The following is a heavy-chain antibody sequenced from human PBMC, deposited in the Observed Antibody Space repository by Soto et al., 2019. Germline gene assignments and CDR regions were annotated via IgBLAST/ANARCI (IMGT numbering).Heavy chain of an antibody. Sequence: SETLSLTCAVSGGSISSSNWWSWVRQPPGKGLEWIGEIYHSGSTNYNPSLKSRVTISVDKSKNQFSLKLSSVTAADTAVYYCARDPSYLTGDLGRSGYYFDYWGQGTLVTVSS. V-gene: IGHV4-4*02. CDR1: GGSISSSNW. D-gene: IGHD7-27*01. CDR2: IYHSGST. J-gene: IGHJ4*02. CDR3: ARDPSYLTGDLGRSGYYFDY.